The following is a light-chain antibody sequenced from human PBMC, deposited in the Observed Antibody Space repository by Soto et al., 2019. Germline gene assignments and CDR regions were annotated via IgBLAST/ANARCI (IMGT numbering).Light chain of an antibody. CDR3: QQSFSTPPLT. J-gene: IGKJ4*01. CDR1: QSISSY. V-gene: IGKV1-39*01. CDR2: AAS. Sequence: DIQMTQSPSSLSASVGDRVTITCRASQSISSYLNWYQQKPGKAPKLLIYAASSLQSGVPSRFXGSGSGTDFTLTISGLQPEEFATYYCQQSFSTPPLTFGGGTKVQIK.